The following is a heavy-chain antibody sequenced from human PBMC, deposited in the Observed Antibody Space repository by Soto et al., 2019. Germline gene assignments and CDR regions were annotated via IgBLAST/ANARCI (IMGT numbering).Heavy chain of an antibody. J-gene: IGHJ4*02. CDR2: IDYSGSST. V-gene: IGHV3-11*01. D-gene: IGHD3-16*01. CDR1: GFSFSDYF. CDR3: AREYYAFFDY. Sequence: PGGSLRLSCAASGFSFSDYFMAWIRQAPGKGLEWVSSIDYSGSSTPNANTVAGRITISRDNTKNLLYLQMNNLRAYDTAVYYCAREYYAFFDYWGQGALVTVSS.